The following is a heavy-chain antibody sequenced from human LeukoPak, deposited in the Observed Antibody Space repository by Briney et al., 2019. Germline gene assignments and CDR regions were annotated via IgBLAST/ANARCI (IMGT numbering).Heavy chain of an antibody. V-gene: IGHV3-48*03. CDR3: ASGYDSSGYYYPYDAFDI. Sequence: GGSLRLSCAASGFTFSSYEMNWVRQAPGKGLEWVSYISSSGSTIYYADSVKGRFPISRDNAKNSLYLQMNSLRAEDTAVYYCASGYDSSGYYYPYDAFDIWGQGTMVTVSS. CDR1: GFTFSSYE. J-gene: IGHJ3*02. D-gene: IGHD3-22*01. CDR2: ISSSGSTI.